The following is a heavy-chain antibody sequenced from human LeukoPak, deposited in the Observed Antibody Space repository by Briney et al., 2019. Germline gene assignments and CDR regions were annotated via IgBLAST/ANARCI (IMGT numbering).Heavy chain of an antibody. D-gene: IGHD2-8*02. CDR3: ARFGTDVALDI. CDR2: IYYSGST. Sequence: SETLSLTCTVSGGSISSYYWSWIRQPPGKGLEWIGYIYYSGSTNYNPSLKSRVTISVDTSKKQFSLKLSSVTAADTAVYYCARFGTDVALDIWGQGTMVTVSS. J-gene: IGHJ3*02. CDR1: GGSISSYY. V-gene: IGHV4-59*01.